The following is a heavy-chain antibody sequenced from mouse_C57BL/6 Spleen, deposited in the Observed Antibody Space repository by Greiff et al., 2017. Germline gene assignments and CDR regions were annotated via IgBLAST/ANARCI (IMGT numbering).Heavy chain of an antibody. J-gene: IGHJ3*01. CDR2: IYPGDGDT. V-gene: IGHV1-80*01. Sequence: VKLVESGAELVKPGASVKISCKASGYAFSSYWMNWVKQRPGKGLEWIGQIYPGDGDTNYNGKFKGEATLTADKSSSTAYMQLSSLTSEDSAVYFCARWDYYGSSSAWFAYWGQGTLVTVSA. CDR3: ARWDYYGSSSAWFAY. CDR1: GYAFSSYW. D-gene: IGHD1-1*01.